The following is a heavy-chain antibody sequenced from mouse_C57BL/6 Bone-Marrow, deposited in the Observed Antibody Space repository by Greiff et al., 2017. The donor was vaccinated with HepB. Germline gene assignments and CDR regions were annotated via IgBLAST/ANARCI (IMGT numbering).Heavy chain of an antibody. CDR2: IYPGSGNT. J-gene: IGHJ2*01. V-gene: IGHV1-66*01. Sequence: VQLQQSGPELVKPGASVKISCKASGYSFTSYYIHWVKQRPGQGLEWIGWIYPGSGNTKYNEKFKGKATLTADTSSSTAYMQLSSLTSEDSAVYYCARGIYYGYPWFAYWGQGTTLTVSS. D-gene: IGHD2-2*01. CDR1: GYSFTSYY. CDR3: ARGIYYGYPWFAY.